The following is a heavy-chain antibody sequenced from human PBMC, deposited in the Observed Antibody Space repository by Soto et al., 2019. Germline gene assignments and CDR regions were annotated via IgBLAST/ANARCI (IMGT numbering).Heavy chain of an antibody. Sequence: ASVKVSCKASGYTFTIYAMHCVRQSPLQRLDWMGCINAGNGNTKYSQKFQGRVTITRDTSASTAYMELSSLRSEDTAVYYCASGAITMVRGVIIPIDYYYYGMDVWGQGTTVTVS. CDR3: ASGAITMVRGVIIPIDYYYYGMDV. J-gene: IGHJ6*02. CDR1: GYTFTIYA. D-gene: IGHD3-10*01. V-gene: IGHV1-3*01. CDR2: INAGNGNT.